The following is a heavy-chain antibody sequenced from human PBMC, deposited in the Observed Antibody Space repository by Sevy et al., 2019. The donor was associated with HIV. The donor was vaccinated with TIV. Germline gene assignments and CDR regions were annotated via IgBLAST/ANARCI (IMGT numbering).Heavy chain of an antibody. CDR3: TTEITMIVVVIKGNY. V-gene: IGHV3-15*01. Sequence: GGSLRLSCAASGFTFSNAWMSWVRQAPGKGLEWVGRIKSKTDGGTTDYAAPVKDRFTISRDDSKNTLYLQMNSLKIEDTAVYYCTTEITMIVVVIKGNYWGQGTLVTVSS. J-gene: IGHJ4*02. CDR1: GFTFSNAW. CDR2: IKSKTDGGTT. D-gene: IGHD3-22*01.